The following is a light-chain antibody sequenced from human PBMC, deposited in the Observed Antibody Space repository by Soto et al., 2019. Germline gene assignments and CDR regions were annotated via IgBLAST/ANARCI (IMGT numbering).Light chain of an antibody. CDR1: QSVSGN. CDR3: QKYNNWPPIT. CDR2: AAS. V-gene: IGKV3-15*01. Sequence: EIVMTQSPATLSVSPGERATLSCRASQSVSGNLAWYQQKPGQAPRLLIYAASTRATGIPARFSGSGSGTEFPLTISSLQSEDFAVYYCQKYNNWPPITFGPGTKVDIK. J-gene: IGKJ3*01.